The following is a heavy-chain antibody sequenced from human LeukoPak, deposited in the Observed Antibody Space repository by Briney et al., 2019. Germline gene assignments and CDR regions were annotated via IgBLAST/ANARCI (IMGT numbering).Heavy chain of an antibody. D-gene: IGHD2-2*02. CDR2: IYTSGST. CDR3: ARRTVGNCSSTSCYTLDP. Sequence: SETLSLTCTVSGGSISSYYWSWLRQPPGKGLEWIGYIYTSGSTNYNPSLKSRVTISVDTSKNQFSLKLSSLTAADTAVYYCARRTVGNCSSTSCYTLDPWGQGTLVTVSS. J-gene: IGHJ5*02. CDR1: GGSISSYY. V-gene: IGHV4-4*09.